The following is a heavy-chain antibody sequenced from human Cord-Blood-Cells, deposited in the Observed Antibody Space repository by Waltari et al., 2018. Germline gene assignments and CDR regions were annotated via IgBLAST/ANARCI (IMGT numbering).Heavy chain of an antibody. V-gene: IGHV1-8*03. J-gene: IGHJ4*02. D-gene: IGHD3-10*01. CDR1: GYTFPSTA. CDR2: MNPKRGNT. Sequence: QVQLVQSGAEVKKPGASVKVSCTASGYTFPSTATNWVRQATGQGLEWMGLMNPKRGNTGYAQKFQGRVTITRNTSISTAYMELSSLRSEDTAVYYCARGVTMGYWGQGTLVTVSS. CDR3: ARGVTMGY.